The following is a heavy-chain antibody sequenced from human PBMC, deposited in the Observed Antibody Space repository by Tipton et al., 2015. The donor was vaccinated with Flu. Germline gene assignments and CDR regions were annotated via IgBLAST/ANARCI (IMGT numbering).Heavy chain of an antibody. CDR2: IYNTGFT. CDR3: ARDPVRCSGGSCYHR. J-gene: IGHJ4*02. Sequence: TLSLTCTVSGGSVNIENSYWVWIRQSLGRGLEWVATIYNTGFTNYNPSLRSRVTVSLDMSKNQFSLKLSSVTAADTAVYYCARDPVRCSGGSCYHRWGQGTLVTVSS. V-gene: IGHV4-39*07. CDR1: GGSVNIENSY. D-gene: IGHD2-15*01.